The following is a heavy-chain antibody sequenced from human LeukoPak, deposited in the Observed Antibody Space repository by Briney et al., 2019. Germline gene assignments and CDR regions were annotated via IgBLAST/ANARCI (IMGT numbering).Heavy chain of an antibody. D-gene: IGHD5-24*01. CDR3: AKDSPSRTATTEVPVDY. J-gene: IGHJ4*02. CDR2: ISSSSSYI. Sequence: GASVRLSCAASGFTFSDYTMNWVRQAPGKGLEWVSSISSSSSYIYFANSVRGRFTIYRDNAKNSLYLQMNSLRAEDTAVYYCAKDSPSRTATTEVPVDYWGQGTLVTVSS. V-gene: IGHV3-21*01. CDR1: GFTFSDYT.